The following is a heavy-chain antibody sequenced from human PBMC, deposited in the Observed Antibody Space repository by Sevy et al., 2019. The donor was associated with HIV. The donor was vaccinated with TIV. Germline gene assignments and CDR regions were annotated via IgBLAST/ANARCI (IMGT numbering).Heavy chain of an antibody. Sequence: LRETLSLTCAVYGGSFSGYYWSWIRQPPGKGLEWIGEIIPSGITNYNPSLKSRVTISIDTSKNQFSLKVKSVTAADTAIYYCARGQWEHPYWGQGTQVTVSS. CDR1: GGSFSGYY. CDR3: ARGQWEHPY. J-gene: IGHJ4*02. D-gene: IGHD1-26*01. CDR2: IIPSGIT. V-gene: IGHV4-34*01.